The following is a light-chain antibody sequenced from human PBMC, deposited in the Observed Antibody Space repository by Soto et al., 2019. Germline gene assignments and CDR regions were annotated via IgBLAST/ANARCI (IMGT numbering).Light chain of an antibody. Sequence: QSVLTQAPSVSEAPRQRVTISCSGSSSNIGNNGVNWYQQLPGKAPKLLIYYDDLKPSGVSDRFSGSKSGTSASLAISGLQSEDEADYYCCSYTRTSNHYFFGSGTKVTVL. CDR1: SSNIGNNG. J-gene: IGLJ1*01. CDR2: YDD. CDR3: CSYTRTSNHYF. V-gene: IGLV1-36*01.